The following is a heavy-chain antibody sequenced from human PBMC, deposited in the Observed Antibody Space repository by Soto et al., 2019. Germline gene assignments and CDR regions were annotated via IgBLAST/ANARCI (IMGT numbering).Heavy chain of an antibody. CDR2: ISAYNGNT. D-gene: IGHD3-22*01. CDR3: AIPYYYDSSGYYPPDYYGMDV. CDR1: GYTFTGYG. V-gene: IGHV1-18*01. J-gene: IGHJ6*02. Sequence: ASVKVSCKASGYTFTGYGISWVRQAPGQGLEWMGWISAYNGNTNYAQKLQGRVTMTTDTSTSTAYMELRSLRSDDTAVYYCAIPYYYDSSGYYPPDYYGMDVWGQGTTVTVSS.